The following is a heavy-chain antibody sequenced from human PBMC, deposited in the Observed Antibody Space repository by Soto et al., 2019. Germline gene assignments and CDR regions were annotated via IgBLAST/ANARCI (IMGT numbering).Heavy chain of an antibody. D-gene: IGHD6-19*01. CDR1: GFSLSSCA. J-gene: IGHJ3*01. Sequence: QVQLVESGGGLVQPGRSLRLSCAASGFSLSSCAMHWVRQAPGKGLEWVARIWNDGTTTYYGDTVKGRFTFSRDTSGNTLSLQMTSLTVEDTAVYYCARDPPQSGWAFDLWGQGTVVTVSS. CDR2: IWNDGTTT. V-gene: IGHV3-33*01. CDR3: ARDPPQSGWAFDL.